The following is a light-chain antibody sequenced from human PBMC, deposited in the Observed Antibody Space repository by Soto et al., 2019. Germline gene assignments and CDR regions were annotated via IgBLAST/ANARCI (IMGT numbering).Light chain of an antibody. CDR1: QSISNR. CDR3: QQCYSSPQT. CDR2: AAS. Sequence: DIQLTQSPSSLSASVEDRVIITCRASQSISNRLNWYQQKPGKAPKLLIYAASSLQSGVPSRFSGSRSGPDFTLTISSLQPEDFATYYCQQCYSSPQTFGQGTKVDIK. J-gene: IGKJ1*01. V-gene: IGKV1-39*01.